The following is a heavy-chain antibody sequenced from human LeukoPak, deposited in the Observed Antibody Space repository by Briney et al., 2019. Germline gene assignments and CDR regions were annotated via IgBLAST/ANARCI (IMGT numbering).Heavy chain of an antibody. V-gene: IGHV1-18*01. CDR1: GYTFASYG. D-gene: IGHD5-18*01. CDR2: ISGHSGNT. CDR3: VRGSADTPMAPIFY. J-gene: IGHJ4*02. Sequence: GASVNVSCKASGYTFASYGITWVRQAPGQGLEWMGWISGHSGNTNYVQNLQGRVTITTDTSTSTAYMELRSLRSDDTAVYYCVRGSADTPMAPIFYWGQGPLVTVSS.